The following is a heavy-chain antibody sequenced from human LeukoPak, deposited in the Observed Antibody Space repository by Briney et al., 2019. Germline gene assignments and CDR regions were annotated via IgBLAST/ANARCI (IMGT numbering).Heavy chain of an antibody. CDR1: GASVSSGGYY. CDR3: ARRGGSGRSFDY. D-gene: IGHD3-10*01. CDR2: IYYSGST. Sequence: PSETLPLTCTASGASVSSGGYYWSWLRQPPGKGLEWIGYIYYSGSTNYNPSLKSRVTISVDTSKNQFSLKVSSVTAADTAVYYCARRGGSGRSFDYWGQGTLVTVSS. V-gene: IGHV4-61*08. J-gene: IGHJ4*02.